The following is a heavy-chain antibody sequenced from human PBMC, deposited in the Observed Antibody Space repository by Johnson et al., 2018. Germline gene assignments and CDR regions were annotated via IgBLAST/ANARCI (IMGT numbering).Heavy chain of an antibody. V-gene: IGHV3-21*01. D-gene: IGHD6-6*01. CDR1: GFTFSSYG. Sequence: EVQLVESGGGLVKPGRSLRLSCAASGFTFSSYGMYWVRQAPGKGLEWVSGISWNSYFKDYAGSVKGRFTISRDNAKNSLSLQINSLSAEDTALYYCVRVSSYALDIWGQGTMVTVAP. CDR3: VRVSSYALDI. J-gene: IGHJ3*02. CDR2: ISWNSYFK.